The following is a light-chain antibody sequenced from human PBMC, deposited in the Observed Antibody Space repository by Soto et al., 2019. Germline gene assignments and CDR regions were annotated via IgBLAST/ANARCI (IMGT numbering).Light chain of an antibody. CDR3: QQSYSTPRT. Sequence: DIQMTQSPSSLSASVGDRVTITCRASQSISNYLNWYQQKPGKAPKLLMYAASSLQSGVPSRFSGSGSGTDFTLTISSLQPEDFATYYCQQSYSTPRTCAQGTKVEI. V-gene: IGKV1-39*01. J-gene: IGKJ1*01. CDR1: QSISNY. CDR2: AAS.